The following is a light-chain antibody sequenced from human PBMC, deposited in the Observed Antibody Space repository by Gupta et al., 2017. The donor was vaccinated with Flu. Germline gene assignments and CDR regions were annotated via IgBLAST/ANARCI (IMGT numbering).Light chain of an antibody. J-gene: IGLJ3*02. CDR1: SSDVGGYNY. CDR3: CSYAGSYTWV. V-gene: IGLV2-11*01. CDR2: DVS. Sequence: QSALTQPRSGSGSPGQSVTISCTGTSSDVGGYNYVSWYQQHPGKAPQLMIYDVSKRPSGVPDRFSGSKSGNTASLTISVLQAEDEADYYCCSYAGSYTWVFGGGTKLTVL.